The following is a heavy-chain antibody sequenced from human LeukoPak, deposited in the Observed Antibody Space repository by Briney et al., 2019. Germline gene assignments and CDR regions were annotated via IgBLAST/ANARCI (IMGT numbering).Heavy chain of an antibody. J-gene: IGHJ4*02. Sequence: GESLKISCKGSGYSFTSYWIGWVRQMPGKGLEWMGIIYPGDSGTRYSPSFQGQVTISADKSISTAYLQWSSLKASDTAMYYCARRQYYGSGSYYKWYYFDYWGQGTLVTVSS. CDR1: GYSFTSYW. CDR2: IYPGDSGT. V-gene: IGHV5-51*01. D-gene: IGHD3-10*01. CDR3: ARRQYYGSGSYYKWYYFDY.